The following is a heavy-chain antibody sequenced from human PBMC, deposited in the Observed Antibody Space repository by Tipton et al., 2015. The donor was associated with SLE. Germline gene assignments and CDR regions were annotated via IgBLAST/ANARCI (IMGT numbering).Heavy chain of an antibody. CDR2: IRSKANNYAT. CDR1: GFTFSGSA. CDR3: TRPSNQGAYPFDI. D-gene: IGHD1-14*01. Sequence: GSLRLSCAASGFTFSGSAMHWVRQASGKGLEWVGRIRSKANNYATAYAASVKGRFTIPRDDSKNTAYLQMNSLKTEDTAVYYCTRPSNQGAYPFDIWGQGTMVTVSS. J-gene: IGHJ3*02. V-gene: IGHV3-73*01.